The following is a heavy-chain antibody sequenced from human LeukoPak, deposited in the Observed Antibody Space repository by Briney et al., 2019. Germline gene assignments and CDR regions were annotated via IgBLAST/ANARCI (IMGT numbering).Heavy chain of an antibody. Sequence: SETLSLTCAVYGGSFSGYYWSWIRQPPGKGLEWIGEINHSGSTNYNPSLKSRVTISVDTSKNQFSLKLSSVTAADTAVYYCARWMSSWLVRPSRYYYGMDVWGQGTTVTVSS. CDR1: GGSFSGYY. D-gene: IGHD6-19*01. CDR2: INHSGST. V-gene: IGHV4-34*01. CDR3: ARWMSSWLVRPSRYYYGMDV. J-gene: IGHJ6*02.